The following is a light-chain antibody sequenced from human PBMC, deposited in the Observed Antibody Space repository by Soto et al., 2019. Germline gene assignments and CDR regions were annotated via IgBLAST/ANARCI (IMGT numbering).Light chain of an antibody. V-gene: IGLV2-11*01. CDR1: SGDIGAYNY. J-gene: IGLJ3*02. Sequence: QSALTQPRSVSGSPGQSVTISCTGTSGDIGAYNYVSWYQQHPGKAPKLMIYDVNQRSSGVPDRFSSSKFGNTATLIISGLQAEDEADYYCCSYVGNYAWVFGGGTKLTVL. CDR3: CSYVGNYAWV. CDR2: DVN.